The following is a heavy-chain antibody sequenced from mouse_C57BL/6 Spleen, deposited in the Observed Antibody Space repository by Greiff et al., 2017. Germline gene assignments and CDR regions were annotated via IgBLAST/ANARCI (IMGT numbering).Heavy chain of an antibody. CDR2: IWSGGST. CDR3: AGSSSGTWFAY. Sequence: VQVVESGPGLVQPSQSLSITCTVSGFSLTSYGVHWVRQSPGKGLEWLGVIWSGGSTDYNAAFISRLSISKDNSKSQVFFKMNSLQADDTAIYYCAGSSSGTWFAYWGQGTLVTVSA. CDR1: GFSLTSYG. V-gene: IGHV2-2*01. J-gene: IGHJ3*01. D-gene: IGHD3-2*02.